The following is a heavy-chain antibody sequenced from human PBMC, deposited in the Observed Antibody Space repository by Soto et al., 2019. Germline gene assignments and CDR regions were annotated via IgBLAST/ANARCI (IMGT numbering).Heavy chain of an antibody. CDR3: ARSQGGSSSLDIYYYYYYGMDV. J-gene: IGHJ6*02. Sequence: QVQLVQSGAEVKKPGSSVKVSCKAPGGTFSTYAISWVRQAPGQGLEWMGGVITIFGTPKYAQKFQGRVTITAGDSTSTAYMELRSHRSEDTAVYYCARSQGGSSSLDIYYYYYYGMDVWGQGTKVTVSS. CDR2: VITIFGTP. D-gene: IGHD2-15*01. V-gene: IGHV1-69*01. CDR1: GGTFSTYA.